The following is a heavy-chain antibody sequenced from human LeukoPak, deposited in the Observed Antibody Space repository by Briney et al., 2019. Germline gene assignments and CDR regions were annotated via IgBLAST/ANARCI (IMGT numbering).Heavy chain of an antibody. CDR1: GFTFSSYS. J-gene: IGHJ6*03. V-gene: IGHV3-21*01. CDR3: ARDATPYYYGSGSYWYYYYYYYMDV. D-gene: IGHD3-10*01. Sequence: GGSLRLSCAASGFTFSSYSMNWVRQAPGKGLEWVSSISSSSSYIYYADSVKGRFTISRDNAKNSLYLQMNSLRAEDTAVYYCARDATPYYYGSGSYWYYYYYYYMDVWGKGTTVTVSS. CDR2: ISSSSSYI.